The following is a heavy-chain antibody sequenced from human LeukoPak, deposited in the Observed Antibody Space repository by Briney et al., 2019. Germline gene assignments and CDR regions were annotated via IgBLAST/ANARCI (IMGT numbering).Heavy chain of an antibody. J-gene: IGHJ4*02. Sequence: GRSLRLSCAASGFTFSSYAMHWVRQAPGKGLEWVSGISGSGGSTYYADSVKGRFTISRDNSKNTLYLQMSSLRAEDTAVYYCAKSSGTYYIYAYFDYRGQGTLVTVSS. CDR2: ISGSGGST. CDR1: GFTFSSYA. D-gene: IGHD3-10*01. CDR3: AKSSGTYYIYAYFDY. V-gene: IGHV3-23*01.